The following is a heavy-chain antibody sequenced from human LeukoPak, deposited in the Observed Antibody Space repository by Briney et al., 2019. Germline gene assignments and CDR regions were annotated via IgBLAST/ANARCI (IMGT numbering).Heavy chain of an antibody. CDR2: INHSGST. V-gene: IGHV4-34*01. CDR3: ARGAYDSSGYYPIWFDP. D-gene: IGHD3-22*01. J-gene: IGHJ5*02. CDR1: GASFSGYY. Sequence: PSQTLSLTRALDGASFSGYYWGWISQPPGEGRGWTGEINHSGSTNYNPALKSRVAISVDRSKNQFSLKLSSVTAADTAVYYCARGAYDSSGYYPIWFDPWGQGTLVTVSS.